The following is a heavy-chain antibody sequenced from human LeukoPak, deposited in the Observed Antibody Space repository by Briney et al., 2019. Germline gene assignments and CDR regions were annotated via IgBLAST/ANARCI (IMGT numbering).Heavy chain of an antibody. CDR2: IYHSGST. CDR1: GGSISSSNW. V-gene: IGHV4-4*02. J-gene: IGHJ3*02. Sequence: SGTLSLTCAVSGGSISSSNWWSWVRQPPGKGLEWIGEIYHSGSTNYNPSLKSQVTISVDKSKNQFSLKLSSVTAADTAVYYCARDRYYDSSGYYGAFDIWGQGTMVTVSS. CDR3: ARDRYYDSSGYYGAFDI. D-gene: IGHD3-22*01.